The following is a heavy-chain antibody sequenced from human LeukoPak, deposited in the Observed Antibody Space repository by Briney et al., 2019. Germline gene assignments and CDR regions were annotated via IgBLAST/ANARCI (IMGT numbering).Heavy chain of an antibody. CDR1: GYTFPSYF. CDR3: ARVTPSAFDI. CDR2: INTNTGNP. Sequence: ASVKVSCKASGYTFPSYFMHWVRQAPGQGLEWMGWINTNTGNPTCAQGFTGRFVFSLDTSVSTAYLQISSLKAEDTAVYYCARVTPSAFDIWGQGTMVTVSS. J-gene: IGHJ3*02. V-gene: IGHV7-4-1*02. D-gene: IGHD2-15*01.